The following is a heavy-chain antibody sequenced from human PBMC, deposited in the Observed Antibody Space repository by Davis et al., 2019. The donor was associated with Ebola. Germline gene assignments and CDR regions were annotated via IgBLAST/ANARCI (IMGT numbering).Heavy chain of an antibody. Sequence: PSETLSLTCAVSGGSISSGAYSWSWIRPPPGKGLECIGYIYYSGRTYYNPSLKSRVTIPVDTSKNQFSLKLSSVTAADTAVYYCARSQWLALDYWGQGTLVTVSS. V-gene: IGHV4-30-2*03. D-gene: IGHD6-19*01. J-gene: IGHJ4*02. CDR1: GGSISSGAYS. CDR3: ARSQWLALDY. CDR2: IYYSGRT.